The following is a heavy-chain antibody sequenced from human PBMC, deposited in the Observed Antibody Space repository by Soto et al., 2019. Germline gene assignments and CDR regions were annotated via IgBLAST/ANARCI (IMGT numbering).Heavy chain of an antibody. V-gene: IGHV4-34*01. D-gene: IGHD2-8*01. CDR1: GGSFSGYY. CDR2: INHSGST. J-gene: IGHJ4*02. CDR3: ARGRYDCTNGVCYLGAFDY. Sequence: SETLSLTCAVYGGSFSGYYWSWIRQTPGKGLEWIGEINHSGSTNYNPSLKSRVTISVDTSKNQFSLKLRSVTAADTAVYYCARGRYDCTNGVCYLGAFDYWGQGTLVTVSS.